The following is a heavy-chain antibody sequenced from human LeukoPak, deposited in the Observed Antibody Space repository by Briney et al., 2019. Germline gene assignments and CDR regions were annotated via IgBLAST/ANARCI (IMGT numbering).Heavy chain of an antibody. D-gene: IGHD3-3*01. J-gene: IGHJ6*04. V-gene: IGHV3-48*04. Sequence: SGGSLRLSCAASGFTFSTYMMTWVRQAPGKGLEWVSYISDSSDSIYYGDSVKGRFTISRDNAKNSLYLQMNSLRAEDTAVYFCARAPLVFWSGYLGMDVWGKGTTVTVSS. CDR2: ISDSSDSI. CDR1: GFTFSTYM. CDR3: ARAPLVFWSGYLGMDV.